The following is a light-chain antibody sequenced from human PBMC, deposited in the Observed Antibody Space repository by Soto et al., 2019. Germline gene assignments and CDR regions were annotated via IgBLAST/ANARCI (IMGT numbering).Light chain of an antibody. V-gene: IGLV2-14*01. CDR2: EAS. Sequence: QSALTQPASVSGSPGQSLTISCTGTSSDVGAYNYVSWYQQHPGKVPKLVIYEASNRPSGVSIRFSGSKSGNTASLTISELQAEDEADYYCSSYTSSSTVVFGGGTQLTVL. CDR3: SSYTSSSTVV. J-gene: IGLJ2*01. CDR1: SSDVGAYNY.